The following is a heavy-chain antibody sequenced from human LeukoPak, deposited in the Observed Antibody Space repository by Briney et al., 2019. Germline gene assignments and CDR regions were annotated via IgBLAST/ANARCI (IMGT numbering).Heavy chain of an antibody. CDR3: ARGFVRIQLWTYAFDI. Sequence: PSETLSLTCTVSGYSISSGYYWGWIRQRQGKGLEWIGSIYHSGSTYYNPSLKSRVTISVDTSKNQFSLKLSSVTAADTAVYYCARGFVRIQLWTYAFDIWGQGTMVTVSS. J-gene: IGHJ3*02. CDR1: GYSISSGYY. V-gene: IGHV4-38-2*02. CDR2: IYHSGST. D-gene: IGHD5-18*01.